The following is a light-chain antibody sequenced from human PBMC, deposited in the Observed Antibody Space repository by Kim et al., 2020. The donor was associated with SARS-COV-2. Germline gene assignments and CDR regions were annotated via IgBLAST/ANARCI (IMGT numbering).Light chain of an antibody. Sequence: DIVMTQSPDSLAVSLGERATINCKSSQSILYSSNNKNYLAWYQQKAGQPPKLLISWASNRESGVPDRFSGSGSGTDFTLTISSMQAEDVAVYYCQQYYSSRTVGGGTKVDIK. J-gene: IGKJ4*01. CDR1: QSILYSSNNKNY. CDR3: QQYYSSRT. V-gene: IGKV4-1*01. CDR2: WAS.